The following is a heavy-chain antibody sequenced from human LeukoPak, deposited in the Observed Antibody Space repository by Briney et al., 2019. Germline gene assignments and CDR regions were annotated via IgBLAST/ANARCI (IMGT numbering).Heavy chain of an antibody. CDR2: ISYDGNNR. V-gene: IGHV3-30*03. CDR3: ARGRWELLNYYYYMDV. Sequence: GGSLRLSCAASGFIFSSYAMHWVRQAPGKGLEWMAVISYDGNNRLYVDSVKGRFTISRDNSKNTVHLQMNSLRAEDTAVYYCARGRWELLNYYYYMDVWGKGTTVTVSS. CDR1: GFIFSSYA. D-gene: IGHD1-26*01. J-gene: IGHJ6*03.